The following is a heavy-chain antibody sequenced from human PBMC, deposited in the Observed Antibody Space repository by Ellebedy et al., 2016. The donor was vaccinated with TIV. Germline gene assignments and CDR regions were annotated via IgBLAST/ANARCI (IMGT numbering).Heavy chain of an antibody. V-gene: IGHV3-7*01. CDR3: ARDQWLGRAYYFDY. CDR2: IKQDGSEK. J-gene: IGHJ4*02. Sequence: GGSLRLSCGTSGFTFSNYWMTWVRQVPGKGLEWVANIKQDGSEKYYVDSVKGRFSISRDNTKNSLYLQMNSLGDEDTSVYYCARDQWLGRAYYFDYWGQGTLVTVSS. CDR1: GFTFSNYW. D-gene: IGHD6-19*01.